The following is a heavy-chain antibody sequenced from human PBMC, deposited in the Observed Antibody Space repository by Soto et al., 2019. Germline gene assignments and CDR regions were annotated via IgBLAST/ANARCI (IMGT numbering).Heavy chain of an antibody. J-gene: IGHJ5*02. V-gene: IGHV1-69*01. CDR1: GGTFSSYA. D-gene: IGHD6-13*01. CDR2: IIPIFGTA. CDR3: ARGGQQLVLRWFDP. Sequence: QVQLVQAGAEVKKPGSSVKVSCKASGGTFSSYAISWVRQAPGQGLEWMGGIIPIFGTANYAQKFQGRVTITADESTSTAYMELRSLRSADTAVSYCARGGQQLVLRWFDPLGQGPLVTV.